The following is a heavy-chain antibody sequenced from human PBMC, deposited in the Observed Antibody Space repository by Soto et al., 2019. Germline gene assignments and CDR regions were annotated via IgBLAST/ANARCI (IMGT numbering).Heavy chain of an antibody. CDR3: ARVFEGGSGSPHMDV. V-gene: IGHV4-34*01. D-gene: IGHD3-10*01. Sequence: SETLSLTCAVYGGSFSGYYWGWVRQPPGKGLEWIGEINHSGSTNYNPSLKSRVTISVDTSKNQFSLKLSSVTAADTAVYYCARVFEGGSGSPHMDVWGQGTTVTVSS. CDR2: INHSGST. CDR1: GGSFSGYY. J-gene: IGHJ6*02.